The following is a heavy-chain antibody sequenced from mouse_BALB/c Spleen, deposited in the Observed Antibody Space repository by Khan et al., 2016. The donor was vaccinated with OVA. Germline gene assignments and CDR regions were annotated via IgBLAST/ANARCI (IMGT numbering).Heavy chain of an antibody. Sequence: QVQLQQSGAELAKPGASVKMSCKASGYTFTSYWMHWVKQRPGQGLEWIGYINPSTGYTEYNQKFKDKATLTADKSSSTAYMQLSSLTSEDSAVYYWANHGSSSAWLTYWGQGTLVTVSA. V-gene: IGHV1-7*01. CDR1: GYTFTSYW. CDR3: ANHGSSSAWLTY. J-gene: IGHJ3*01. D-gene: IGHD1-1*01. CDR2: INPSTGYT.